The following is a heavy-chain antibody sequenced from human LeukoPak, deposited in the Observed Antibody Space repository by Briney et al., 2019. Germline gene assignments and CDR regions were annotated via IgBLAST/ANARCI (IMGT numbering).Heavy chain of an antibody. CDR1: GFTFSNYN. CDR3: ARVIGNYDSSGYYSD. V-gene: IGHV3-21*01. J-gene: IGHJ4*02. D-gene: IGHD3-22*01. CDR2: ISSSSSYK. Sequence: PGGSLRLSCAASGFTFSNYNMNWVRQAPGKGLEWVSAISSSSSYKFYADSGKGRFTISRDNAKNSLYLQMNSLRAEDTAVYYCARVIGNYDSSGYYSDWGQGTLVTVSS.